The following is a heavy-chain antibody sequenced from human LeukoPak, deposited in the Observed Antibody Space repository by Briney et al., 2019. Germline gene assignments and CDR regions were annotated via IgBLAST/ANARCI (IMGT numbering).Heavy chain of an antibody. Sequence: PSQTLSLTCTVSGGSISSCSYYWSWIRQPTGKGLEWIGRIYTSGSTNYNPSLKRRVTMSVDPSKNQFSLKLSSVTAADTAVYYCARFERDYYYYMDVWGKGTTVTISS. V-gene: IGHV4-61*02. CDR3: ARFERDYYYYMDV. CDR2: IYTSGST. CDR1: GGSISSCSYY. J-gene: IGHJ6*03. D-gene: IGHD1-1*01.